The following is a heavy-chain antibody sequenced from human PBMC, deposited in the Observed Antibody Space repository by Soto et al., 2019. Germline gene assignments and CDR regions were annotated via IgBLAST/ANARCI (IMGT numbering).Heavy chain of an antibody. Sequence: PSETLSLTCTVSGGSISSYYWSWIRQPPGKGLEWIGYIYFRGSTFYSPSLKSRVSISLDTSKNQFSLNLASMTAADTAVYYCAKDAGYAYHDSGGYYLGYWGQGTLVTVSS. CDR3: AKDAGYAYHDSGGYYLGY. J-gene: IGHJ4*02. D-gene: IGHD3-22*01. CDR1: GGSISSYY. V-gene: IGHV4-59*12. CDR2: IYFRGST.